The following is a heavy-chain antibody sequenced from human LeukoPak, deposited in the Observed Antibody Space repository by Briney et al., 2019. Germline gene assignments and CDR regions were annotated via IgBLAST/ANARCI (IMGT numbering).Heavy chain of an antibody. CDR1: GYTFTSYA. Sequence: ASVKVSGKASGYTFTSYAMHWVRQAPGQRLEWMGWINAGNGNTKYSQKFQGRVTITRDTSASTAYMELSSLRSEDTAVYYCARASVDDAFDIWGQGTMVTVSS. J-gene: IGHJ3*02. CDR2: INAGNGNT. V-gene: IGHV1-3*01. D-gene: IGHD5-12*01. CDR3: ARASVDDAFDI.